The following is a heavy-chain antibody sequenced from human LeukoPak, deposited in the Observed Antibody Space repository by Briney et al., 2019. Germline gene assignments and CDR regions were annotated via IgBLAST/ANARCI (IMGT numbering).Heavy chain of an antibody. CDR1: GFTFSSYG. V-gene: IGHV3-30*02. J-gene: IGHJ6*02. CDR3: AKDPTRADYYGSGSYYYGMDV. D-gene: IGHD3-10*01. Sequence: PGGSLGLSCAASGFTFSSYGMPWVRQAPGKGLGWVAFIRYDGSNKYYADSVKGRFTISRDNSKNTLYLQMNSLRAEDTAVYYCAKDPTRADYYGSGSYYYGMDVWGQGTTVTVSS. CDR2: IRYDGSNK.